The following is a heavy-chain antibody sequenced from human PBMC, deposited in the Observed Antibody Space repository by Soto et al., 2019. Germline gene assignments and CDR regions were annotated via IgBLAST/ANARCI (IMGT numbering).Heavy chain of an antibody. Sequence: GESLKISCKGSGYSFTSYWIGWVRQMPGKGLEWMGIIYPGDSDTRYSPSFQGQVTISADKSISTAYLQWSSLKASDTAMYYCARNLITFGGVIVRDDAFDIWGQGTMVTVS. CDR3: ARNLITFGGVIVRDDAFDI. CDR2: IYPGDSDT. V-gene: IGHV5-51*01. D-gene: IGHD3-16*02. CDR1: GYSFTSYW. J-gene: IGHJ3*02.